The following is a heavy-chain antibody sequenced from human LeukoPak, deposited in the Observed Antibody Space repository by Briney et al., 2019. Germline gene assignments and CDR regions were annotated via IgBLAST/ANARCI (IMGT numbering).Heavy chain of an antibody. D-gene: IGHD4-11*01. J-gene: IGHJ4*02. CDR1: GYSFTNYW. CDR3: ARQSNLDYSNSAGYFDY. V-gene: IGHV5-51*01. CDR2: IYPGASNT. Sequence: PGESLKISCKGSGYSFTNYWIVWVRQMPGKGLEWMGIIYPGASNTLYSPSFQGQVTVSADKSVTTAYLQWSSLKASDTALYFCARQSNLDYSNSAGYFDYWGQGTLVTVSS.